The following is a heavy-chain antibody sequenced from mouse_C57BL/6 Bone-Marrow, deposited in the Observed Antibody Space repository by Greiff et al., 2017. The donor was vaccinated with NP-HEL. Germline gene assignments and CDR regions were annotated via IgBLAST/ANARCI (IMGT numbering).Heavy chain of an antibody. V-gene: IGHV5-16*01. J-gene: IGHJ2*01. CDR3: ARDLFRGYFDY. CDR1: GFTFSDYY. CDR2: INYDGSST. Sequence: EVKLMESEGGLVQPGSSMKLSCTASGFTFSDYYMAWVRQVPEKGLEWVANINYDGSSTYYLDSLKSRFIISRDNAKNILYLQMSSLKSEDTATYYCARDLFRGYFDYWGQGTTLTVSS.